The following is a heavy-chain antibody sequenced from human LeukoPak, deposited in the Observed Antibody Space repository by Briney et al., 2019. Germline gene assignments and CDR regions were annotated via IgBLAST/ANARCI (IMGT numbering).Heavy chain of an antibody. CDR3: ARGPSYGDRSDFLDY. Sequence: GGSLRLSCAVSGFTFSSYAMSWVRQAPGKGLEWVSAISGSGGSTYYADSVKGRFTISRDNGKNSLYLQMNSLRAEDTAVYYCARGPSYGDRSDFLDYWGQGTLVTVSS. J-gene: IGHJ4*02. CDR2: ISGSGGST. D-gene: IGHD4/OR15-4a*01. V-gene: IGHV3-23*01. CDR1: GFTFSSYA.